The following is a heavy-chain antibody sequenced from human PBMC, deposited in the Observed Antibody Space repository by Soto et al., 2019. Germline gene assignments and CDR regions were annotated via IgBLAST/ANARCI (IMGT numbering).Heavy chain of an antibody. CDR3: AKDPRDIVATLVDY. D-gene: IGHD5-12*01. J-gene: IGHJ4*02. V-gene: IGHV1-8*01. Sequence: ASVKVSCKASGYTFTSYDINWVRQATGQGLEWMGWMNPNSGNTGYAQKFQGRVTMTRNTSISTAYMELSSLRSEDTAVYYCAKDPRDIVATLVDYWGQGTLVTVSS. CDR1: GYTFTSYD. CDR2: MNPNSGNT.